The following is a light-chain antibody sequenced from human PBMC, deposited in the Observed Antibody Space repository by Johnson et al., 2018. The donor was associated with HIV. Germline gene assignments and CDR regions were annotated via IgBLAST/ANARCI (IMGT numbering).Light chain of an antibody. J-gene: IGLJ1*01. V-gene: IGLV1-51*01. CDR2: DNN. CDR3: GTWDSSLSASYV. CDR1: SSNIGNNY. Sequence: HSVLTQPPSVSAAPGQKVTISCSGSSSNIGNNYVSWYQQLPGTAPKLLIYDNNKRPSGIPDRFSGSKSGTSATLGSTGLQTGDEADYYCGTWDSSLSASYVFGTGTKVTVL.